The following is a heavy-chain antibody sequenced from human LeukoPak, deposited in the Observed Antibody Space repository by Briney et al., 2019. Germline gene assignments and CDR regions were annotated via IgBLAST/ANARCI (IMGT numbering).Heavy chain of an antibody. CDR1: GGSISSSSYY. Sequence: SETLSLTCTVSGGSISSSSYYWGWIRQPPGKGLEWIGSIYYSGSTYYNPSLKSRVTISVDTSKNQFSLKLSSVTAADTAVYYCARGAVEVVVTAIWALDAFDIWGQGTMVTVSS. CDR2: IYYSGST. J-gene: IGHJ3*02. CDR3: ARGAVEVVVTAIWALDAFDI. V-gene: IGHV4-39*07. D-gene: IGHD2-21*02.